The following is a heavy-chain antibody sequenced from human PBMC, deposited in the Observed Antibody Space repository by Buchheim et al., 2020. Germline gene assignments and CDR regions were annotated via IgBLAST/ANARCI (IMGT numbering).Heavy chain of an antibody. J-gene: IGHJ4*02. CDR2: ISSSGSTI. Sequence: EVQLVESGGGLVQPGGSLRLSCAASGFTFSSYEMNWVRQAPGKGLEWVSYISSSGSTIYYADSVKGRFTLSRDNAKNSLFLQMNSLSAEDTAVYYCARGAYCGGDCYSSPFDYWRQGTL. V-gene: IGHV3-48*03. D-gene: IGHD2-21*02. CDR1: GFTFSSYE. CDR3: ARGAYCGGDCYSSPFDY.